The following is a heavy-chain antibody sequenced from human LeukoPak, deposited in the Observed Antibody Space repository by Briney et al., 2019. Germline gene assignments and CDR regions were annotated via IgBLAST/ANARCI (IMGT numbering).Heavy chain of an antibody. CDR3: ARASTDFDH. J-gene: IGHJ4*02. CDR2: ISGSGGTT. CDR1: GFTLSSYA. D-gene: IGHD1-1*01. V-gene: IGHV3-23*01. Sequence: AGGSLRLSCAASGFTLSSYAMSWVRQAPGKGLEWVSAISGSGGTTYYADSVKGRFTISRDNSKNTLYLQMSSLRAEDTAVYYCARASTDFDHWGQGIQVPVSS.